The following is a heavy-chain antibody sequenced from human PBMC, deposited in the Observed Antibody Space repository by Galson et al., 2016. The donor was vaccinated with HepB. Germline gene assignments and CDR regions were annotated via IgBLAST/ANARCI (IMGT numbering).Heavy chain of an antibody. J-gene: IGHJ5*02. CDR3: ARESFPGIDKWFDP. CDR1: GYTFTDYC. V-gene: IGHV1-2*02. Sequence: SCKASGYTFTDYCMHWVRQAPGQGLEWMGWINPNTGGTNFAQQLQGRVTMTRDTSISTAYMVLSRLRSDDTAVYYCARESFPGIDKWFDPWGQGTLVTVSS. CDR2: INPNTGGT. D-gene: IGHD2-21*01.